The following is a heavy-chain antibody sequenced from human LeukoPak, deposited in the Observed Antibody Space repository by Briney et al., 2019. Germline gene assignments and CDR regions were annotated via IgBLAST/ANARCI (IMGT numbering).Heavy chain of an antibody. Sequence: PSETLSLTCTVSGGSISSSTYYWGWIRQPPGKGLEWIGSMFHSGTTYYNPSLKSRVTISVDTSKNQFSLNLSSVTAADTAVYYCARVSYSSAWFFDYWGQGTLVTVSS. CDR2: MFHSGTT. CDR3: ARVSYSSAWFFDY. V-gene: IGHV4-39*07. J-gene: IGHJ4*02. CDR1: GGSISSSTYY. D-gene: IGHD6-19*01.